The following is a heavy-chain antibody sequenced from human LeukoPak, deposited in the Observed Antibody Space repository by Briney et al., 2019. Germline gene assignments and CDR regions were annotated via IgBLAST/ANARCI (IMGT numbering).Heavy chain of an antibody. V-gene: IGHV4-31*03. J-gene: IGHJ5*02. CDR3: AREGRFLDINWFDP. D-gene: IGHD3-3*01. Sequence: SETLSLTCTVSGGSISSGTYYWGWVRQHPGKGLEWIGYIHYSGNTYYNPSLKSRITISVDTSKNQFSLKLSSVTGADTAVYYCAREGRFLDINWFDPWGQGTLVTVSS. CDR2: IHYSGNT. CDR1: GGSISSGTYY.